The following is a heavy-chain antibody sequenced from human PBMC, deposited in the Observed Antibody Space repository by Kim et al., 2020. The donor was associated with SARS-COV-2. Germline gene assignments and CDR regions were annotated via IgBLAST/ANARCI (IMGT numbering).Heavy chain of an antibody. J-gene: IGHJ4*02. V-gene: IGHV3-15*06. Sequence: NYAAPVKGRSTTSRYTSNNTLYLQMTSLKTEDSAVYYCTTDTWIHLPFDYWGQGTLVTVSS. CDR3: TTDTWIHLPFDY. D-gene: IGHD5-18*01.